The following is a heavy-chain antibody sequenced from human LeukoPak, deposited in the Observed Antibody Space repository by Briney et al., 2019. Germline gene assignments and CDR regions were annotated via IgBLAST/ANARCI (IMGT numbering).Heavy chain of an antibody. D-gene: IGHD3-10*01. V-gene: IGHV4-34*01. CDR1: GGSFSGYY. CDR2: INHSGST. J-gene: IGHJ4*02. CDR3: ASGPWRGVRGVIDY. Sequence: SETLSLTCAVYGGSFSGYYWSWIRQPPGKGLEWIGEINHSGSTNYNPSLKSRVTISVDTSKNQFSLKLSSVTAADTAVYYCASGPWRGVRGVIDYWGQGTLVTVSS.